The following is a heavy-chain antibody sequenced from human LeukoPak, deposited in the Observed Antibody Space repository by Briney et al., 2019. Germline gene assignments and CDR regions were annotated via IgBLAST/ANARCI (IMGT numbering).Heavy chain of an antibody. CDR1: GFTFSDYY. CDR2: ISSSGSTI. J-gene: IGHJ5*02. Sequence: PGGSLRLSCAASGFTFSDYYMSWIRQAPGKGLEWVSYISSSGSTIYYADSVKGRFTISRDNAKNSLYLQMNSLRAGDTAVYYCAIEYQLNWFDPWGQGTLVTVSS. D-gene: IGHD2-2*01. V-gene: IGHV3-11*01. CDR3: AIEYQLNWFDP.